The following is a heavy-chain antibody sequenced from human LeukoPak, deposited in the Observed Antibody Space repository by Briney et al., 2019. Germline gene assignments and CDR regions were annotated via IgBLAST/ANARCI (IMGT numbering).Heavy chain of an antibody. CDR2: ISSGGNTI. V-gene: IGHV3-11*04. J-gene: IGHJ4*02. Sequence: GGSLRLSRAASGLTFSDSYISWIRQAPGKGLEWVSYISSGGNTIKYADSVKGRFTISRDNARNSLYLQMNSLRAEDTAMYYCATASLYFDDWGQGTLVTASS. CDR3: ATASLYFDD. CDR1: GLTFSDSY.